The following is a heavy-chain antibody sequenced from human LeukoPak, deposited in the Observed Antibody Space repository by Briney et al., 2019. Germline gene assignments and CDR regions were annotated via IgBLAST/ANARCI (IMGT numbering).Heavy chain of an antibody. D-gene: IGHD4/OR15-4a*01. CDR2: IYYSGST. CDR3: AEHKVRHCHYNYIDF. V-gene: IGHV4-59*08. CDR1: GGSLMSDD. Sequence: SETLSLTCTVSGGSLMSDDWSCIRQPPGKGLEWIGYIYYSGSTNYNPSLKSRVTISVDKSKNQLSLKLISVTAADTAVYYCAEHKVRHCHYNYIDFWGKGTTVTVSS. J-gene: IGHJ6*03.